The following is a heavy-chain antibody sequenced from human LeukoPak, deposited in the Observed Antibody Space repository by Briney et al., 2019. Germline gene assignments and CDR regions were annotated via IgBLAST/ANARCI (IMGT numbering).Heavy chain of an antibody. CDR3: ARDRPYYYDSSGLDHG. CDR2: ISSSGSTI. Sequence: GGSLRLSCAASGFTFSSYEMNWVRQAPGKGLEWVSYISSSGSTIYYADSVKGRFTISRDNAKNSLYLQMSSLRAEDTAVYYCARDRPYYYDSSGLDHGWGQGTMVTVSS. V-gene: IGHV3-48*03. CDR1: GFTFSSYE. J-gene: IGHJ3*01. D-gene: IGHD3-22*01.